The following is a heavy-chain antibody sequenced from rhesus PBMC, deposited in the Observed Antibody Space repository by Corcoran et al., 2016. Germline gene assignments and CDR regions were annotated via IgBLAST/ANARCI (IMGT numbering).Heavy chain of an antibody. D-gene: IGHD3-3*01. V-gene: IGHV4-160*01. CDR2: NYGSGGSN. Sequence: QVPLQESGPGLVKPSETLSLPCAVSGGSLSRTYWRWLRPAPWLGLGLIGRNYGSGGSNEYNPSLKSRVTISTDTSKNQFSLKLSSVTAADTAVYYCAREIHLDWLLSSYFDYWGQGVLVTVSS. CDR1: GGSLSRTY. CDR3: AREIHLDWLLSSYFDY. J-gene: IGHJ4*01.